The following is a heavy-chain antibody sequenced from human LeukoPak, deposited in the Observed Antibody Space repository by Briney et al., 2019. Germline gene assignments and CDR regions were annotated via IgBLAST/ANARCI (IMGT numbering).Heavy chain of an antibody. V-gene: IGHV3-21*01. CDR1: GFTFSSYS. D-gene: IGHD2-2*01. CDR3: AGYCSSTSCPGDFDY. Sequence: PGGSMRLSCAASGFTFSSYSMNWVRQAPGKGLEWVSSISSSSSYIYYAASVKGRFTISRDNAKNSLYLQMTRLRAEDTAVYYCAGYCSSTSCPGDFDYWGQGTLVTVSS. CDR2: ISSSSSYI. J-gene: IGHJ4*02.